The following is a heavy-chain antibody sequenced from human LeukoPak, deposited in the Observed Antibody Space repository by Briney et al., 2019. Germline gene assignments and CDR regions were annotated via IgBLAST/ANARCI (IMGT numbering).Heavy chain of an antibody. Sequence: GESLKISCKGSGYSFTSYWIVWVRQMPGKGLEWMGIIYPGDSDTRYSPSFQGQVTISADKSISTAYLQWSSLKASHTAMYYCASQRLTMVRGVINYYYMDVRGKGTTVTVSS. D-gene: IGHD3-10*01. V-gene: IGHV5-51*01. CDR2: IYPGDSDT. J-gene: IGHJ6*03. CDR1: GYSFTSYW. CDR3: ASQRLTMVRGVINYYYMDV.